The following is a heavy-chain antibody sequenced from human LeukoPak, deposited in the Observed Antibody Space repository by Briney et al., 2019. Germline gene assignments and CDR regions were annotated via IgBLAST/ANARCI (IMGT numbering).Heavy chain of an antibody. D-gene: IGHD6-19*01. CDR2: IRYDGSNK. Sequence: GGSLRLSCSASGFAFSGFAMHWVRQAPGKGLEWVAFIRYDGSNKYYADSVKGRFTISRDNSKNTLYLQMNSLRAEDTAVYYCAKVAQQWLAELDYWGQGTLVTVSS. V-gene: IGHV3-30*02. CDR1: GFAFSGFA. CDR3: AKVAQQWLAELDY. J-gene: IGHJ4*02.